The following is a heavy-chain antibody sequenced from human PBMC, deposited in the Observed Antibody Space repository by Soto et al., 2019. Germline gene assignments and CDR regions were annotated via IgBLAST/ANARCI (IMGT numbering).Heavy chain of an antibody. CDR1: GGSISDGAYY. D-gene: IGHD2-21*01. V-gene: IGHV4-30-4*01. J-gene: IGHJ4*02. CDR2: IYNSGNT. Sequence: QVQLQESGPGLVKPSQTLSLTCTVSGGSISDGAYYWSWIRQPPGKGLEWIGHIYNSGNTYNNPSLRRRLTISLDTPKSQFSLDLNSVTAADTAVYYCASGLSGDKVDQWGQGTLVTVSS. CDR3: ASGLSGDKVDQ.